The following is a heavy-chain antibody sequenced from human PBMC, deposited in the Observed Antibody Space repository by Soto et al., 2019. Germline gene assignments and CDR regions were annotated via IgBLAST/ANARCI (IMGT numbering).Heavy chain of an antibody. CDR1: GFTFSLYS. CDR3: ARAVTWGLDV. J-gene: IGHJ6*02. CDR2: ISRSSTGI. V-gene: IGHV3-48*02. D-gene: IGHD3-10*01. Sequence: EVQLVESGGGLVQPGGSLRLSCAASGFTFSLYSRSWVRQAPVKGLEWVSYISRSSTGIHYADSVKGRFTISRDDATNSMHLQMNSLRDGDTAVYSCARAVTWGLDVWGQGTTVSISS.